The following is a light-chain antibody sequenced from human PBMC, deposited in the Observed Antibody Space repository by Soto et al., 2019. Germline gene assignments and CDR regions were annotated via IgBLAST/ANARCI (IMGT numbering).Light chain of an antibody. Sequence: EIVMTQSPATLSVSPGERATLSCRASQSVSSNLAWYQQKPGQAPRLLIYGASTRATGIPARSSGSGSGTEFTLTISSLQSEDFAVYYCQQYNNWPLFTFGTGTKVDIK. CDR2: GAS. CDR1: QSVSSN. V-gene: IGKV3-15*01. CDR3: QQYNNWPLFT. J-gene: IGKJ3*01.